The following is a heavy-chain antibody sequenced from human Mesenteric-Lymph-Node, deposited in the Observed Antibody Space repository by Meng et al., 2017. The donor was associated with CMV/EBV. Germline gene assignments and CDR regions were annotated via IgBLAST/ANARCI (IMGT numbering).Heavy chain of an antibody. CDR1: GFSFSSYT. CDR3: ARDMGIAATTLDH. V-gene: IGHV3-21*01. J-gene: IGHJ4*02. D-gene: IGHD6-13*01. Sequence: GESLKISCAASGFSFSSYTMHWVRQAPGKGLEWVSSINAGDNFIYYADSVQGRFTISRDNAKNSLYLQMNSLRAEDTGVYYCARDMGIAATTLDHWGQGTLVTVSS. CDR2: INAGDNFI.